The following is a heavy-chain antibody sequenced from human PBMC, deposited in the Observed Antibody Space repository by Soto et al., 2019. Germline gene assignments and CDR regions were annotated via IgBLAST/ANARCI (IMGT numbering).Heavy chain of an antibody. D-gene: IGHD3-10*01. Sequence: VQLVESGGGLVQPGGSLRLSCAGSGFDFNTYWMTWVRQAPGKGLEWVANIKQDGGEKYYVDSVKGRFTISRDNAKNSLYLQMNSLRAEDRAVYYCAREVLLWFGEFLEDHFYYGMDVWGLGTTVTVSS. CDR1: GFDFNTYW. J-gene: IGHJ6*01. V-gene: IGHV3-7*04. CDR3: AREVLLWFGEFLEDHFYYGMDV. CDR2: IKQDGGEK.